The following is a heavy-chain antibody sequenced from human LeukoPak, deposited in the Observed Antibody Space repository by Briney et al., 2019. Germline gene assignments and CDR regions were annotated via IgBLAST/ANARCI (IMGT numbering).Heavy chain of an antibody. CDR3: GRLDDYDYSAW. CDR1: SATIRSSNYY. Sequence: SETLSLTCTVASATIRSSNYYWGWIRQPPGKGLEWIGSIYYNRNTYYNPSLKSRVAISVDTSKNQFSLKLNSVTAADTAVYFCGRLDDYDYSAWWGQGILVTVSS. J-gene: IGHJ4*02. D-gene: IGHD3-22*01. V-gene: IGHV4-39*01. CDR2: IYYNRNT.